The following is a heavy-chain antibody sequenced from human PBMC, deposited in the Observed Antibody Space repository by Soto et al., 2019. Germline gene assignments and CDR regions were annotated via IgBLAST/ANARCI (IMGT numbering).Heavy chain of an antibody. CDR2: VYYSGYT. V-gene: IGHV4-59*03. D-gene: IGHD6-19*01. J-gene: IGHJ4*02. CDR3: AGGLAPVELDY. CDR1: GGSMSPYY. Sequence: SETLSLTCTVSGGSMSPYYWSWIRQAPGVGLEWIAYVYYSGYTHYNPSLKSRVTISVDTSKNQFSLKLTSVTAADTAVYYCAGGLAPVELDYWGRGPLVTVSS.